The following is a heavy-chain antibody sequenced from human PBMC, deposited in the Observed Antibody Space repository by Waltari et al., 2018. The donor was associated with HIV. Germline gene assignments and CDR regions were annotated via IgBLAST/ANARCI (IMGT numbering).Heavy chain of an antibody. Sequence: QVHLVQSGADVKRPGTSVTVSCKASGYNFNNSSFHLLPHAHGQRPEWMGWINGGTGNTKYSQNFQDRVTITKDTSANNSYMVLNSLRPEDTALYYCARAGIVRGNAYGLLDVWGQGTPVAVSS. J-gene: IGHJ4*02. CDR1: GYNFNNSS. D-gene: IGHD3-10*02. CDR2: INGGTGNT. V-gene: IGHV1-3*01. CDR3: ARAGIVRGNAYGLLDV.